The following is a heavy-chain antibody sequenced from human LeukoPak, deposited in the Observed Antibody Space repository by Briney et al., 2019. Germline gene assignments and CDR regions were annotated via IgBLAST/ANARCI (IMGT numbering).Heavy chain of an antibody. Sequence: PSETLSLTCAVYGGSFSGYCWSWIRQPPGKGLEWIGEINHSGSTNYNPSLKSRVTISVDTSKNQFSLKLSSVTAADTAVYYCARYRPIWFGELLFDYWGQGTLVTVSS. V-gene: IGHV4-34*01. CDR1: GGSFSGYC. J-gene: IGHJ4*02. CDR3: ARYRPIWFGELLFDY. D-gene: IGHD3-10*01. CDR2: INHSGST.